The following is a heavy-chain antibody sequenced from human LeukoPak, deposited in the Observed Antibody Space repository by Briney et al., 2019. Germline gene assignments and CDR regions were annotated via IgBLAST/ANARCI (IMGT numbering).Heavy chain of an antibody. CDR3: ARDEGSGWLYYGMDV. J-gene: IGHJ6*04. CDR2: ISYDGSNK. Sequence: GGSLRLSCAASGFTFSSYAMHWVRQAPGKGLEWVAVISYDGSNKYYADSVKGRFTISRDNSKNTLYLQMNSLRAEDTAVYYCARDEGSGWLYYGMDVWGKGTTVTVSS. CDR1: GFTFSSYA. V-gene: IGHV3-30*04. D-gene: IGHD6-19*01.